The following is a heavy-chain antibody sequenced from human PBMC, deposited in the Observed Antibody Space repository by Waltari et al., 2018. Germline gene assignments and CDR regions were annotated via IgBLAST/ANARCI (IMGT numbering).Heavy chain of an antibody. V-gene: IGHV4-4*02. CDR1: GGSISSSNW. CDR3: ARGGQWLEGGQWFDP. Sequence: QVQLQESGPGLVKPSGTLSLTCAVSGGSISSSNWWSWVRQPPGKGLEWIGEIYHSGGTNDNPSLKSRVTISVDKSKNQFSLKLSSVTAADTAVYYCARGGQWLEGGQWFDPWGQGTLVTVSS. CDR2: IYHSGGT. D-gene: IGHD6-19*01. J-gene: IGHJ5*02.